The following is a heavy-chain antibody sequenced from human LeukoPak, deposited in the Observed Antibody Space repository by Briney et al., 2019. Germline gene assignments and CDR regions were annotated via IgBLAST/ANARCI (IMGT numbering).Heavy chain of an antibody. CDR1: GGYMENIY. Sequence: SETLSLTCTVSGGYMENIYWHWIRQPPGKGLEWIGYIYHQAGTEYNPSLKNRVAISVDTSKNQFSLKLSSVTAADTAVYYCARETTSIAVAGTFDYWGQGTLVTVSS. CDR3: ARETTSIAVAGTFDY. J-gene: IGHJ4*02. D-gene: IGHD6-19*01. CDR2: IYHQAGT. V-gene: IGHV4-59*12.